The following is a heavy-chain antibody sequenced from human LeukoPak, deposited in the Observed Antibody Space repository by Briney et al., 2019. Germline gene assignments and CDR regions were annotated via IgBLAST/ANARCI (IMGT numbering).Heavy chain of an antibody. J-gene: IGHJ4*02. CDR3: ARLPTVGFDY. V-gene: IGHV1-69*01. CDR1: GGTFSSYA. Sequence: GASVKVSCKASGGTFSSYAISWVRQAPGQGLEWMGGIIPIFGTANYAQKFQGRVTITADESTSTAHMELSSLRSEDTAVYYCARLPTVGFDYWGQGTLVIVSS. CDR2: IIPIFGTA. D-gene: IGHD4-17*01.